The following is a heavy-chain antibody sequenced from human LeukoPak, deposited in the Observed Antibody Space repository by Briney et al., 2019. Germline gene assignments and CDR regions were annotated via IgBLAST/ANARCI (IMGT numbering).Heavy chain of an antibody. D-gene: IGHD3-3*01. V-gene: IGHV4-59*01. J-gene: IGHJ4*02. CDR2: IYYSGST. CDR1: GGSISSYY. Sequence: SETLSLTCTVSGGSISSYYWSWIRQPPGKGLEWIGYIYYSGSTNYNPSLKSRVTISVDTSKNQFSLKLSSVTAADTAVYYCARVGSPKYYDFWSGYYDYYFDYWGQGTLVTVSS. CDR3: ARVGSPKYYDFWSGYYDYYFDY.